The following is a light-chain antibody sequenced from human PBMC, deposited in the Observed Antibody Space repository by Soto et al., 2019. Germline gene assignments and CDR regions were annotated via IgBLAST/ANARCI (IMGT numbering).Light chain of an antibody. CDR1: SSNIGTNY. CDR2: RNN. V-gene: IGLV1-47*01. Sequence: QSVLSQPPSASGTPGQRVTDSCSGSSSNIGTNYVYWYQQLPATAPKLLIYRNNQRPSGVPDRFAGSKSGTSASLAISGLRSEDEADYFCAAWDDSLSGVLFGGGTKLTVL. CDR3: AAWDDSLSGVL. J-gene: IGLJ3*02.